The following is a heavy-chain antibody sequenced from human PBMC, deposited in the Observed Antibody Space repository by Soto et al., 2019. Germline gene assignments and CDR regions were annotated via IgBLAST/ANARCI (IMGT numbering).Heavy chain of an antibody. J-gene: IGHJ6*02. CDR2: ISRSSATTI. V-gene: IGHV3-48*02. Sequence: GGSLRLSCAASGFTPSTYSMNWVRQAPGKGLELISYISRSSATTIYYADSVKGRFTISRDNAKNSLYLQMNSLRDEDTAVYYCARDRLGYSYGNSMDVWGQGTTVTVSS. CDR3: ARDRLGYSYGNSMDV. CDR1: GFTPSTYS. D-gene: IGHD5-18*01.